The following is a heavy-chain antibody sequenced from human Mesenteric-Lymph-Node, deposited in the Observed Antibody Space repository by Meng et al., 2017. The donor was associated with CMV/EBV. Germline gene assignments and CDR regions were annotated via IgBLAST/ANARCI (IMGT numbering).Heavy chain of an antibody. J-gene: IGHJ4*02. V-gene: IGHV3-53*05. D-gene: IGHD6-13*01. Sequence: GESLKISCAASGFTVSSSYMSWVRQAPGKGLEWVSVIYSGGSTTYAPKFQGRVTMTRDTATSTLYLELSSLRYEDTAVFYCARVSSSNFFDSWGQGTLVTVSS. CDR1: GFTVSSSY. CDR2: IYSGGST. CDR3: ARVSSSNFFDS.